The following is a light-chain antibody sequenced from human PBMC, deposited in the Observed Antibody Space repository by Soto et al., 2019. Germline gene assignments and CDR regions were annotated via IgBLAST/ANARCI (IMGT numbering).Light chain of an antibody. V-gene: IGLV1-40*01. CDR1: SSNIGAGYD. Sequence: QSVLTQPPSVSGAPGQRVTISCTGSSSNIGAGYDVHWCQQLPGTAPKLLIYGNSNRPSGVPDRFSGSKSGTSASLAITGLQAEDESDYNSQSYDSSLSGSAVFGGGTKLTVL. J-gene: IGLJ2*01. CDR2: GNS. CDR3: QSYDSSLSGSAV.